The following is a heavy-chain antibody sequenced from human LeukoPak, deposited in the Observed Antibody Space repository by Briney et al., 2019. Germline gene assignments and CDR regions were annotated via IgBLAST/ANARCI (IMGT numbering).Heavy chain of an antibody. CDR1: GGSISSGSYY. V-gene: IGHV4-61*02. CDR3: ARFKSERITMVRGVIMNGNWFDP. CDR2: IYTSGST. D-gene: IGHD3-10*01. Sequence: SETLSLTCTVSGGSISSGSYYWSWIRQPAGKGLEWIGRIYTSGSTNYNPSLKSRVTISVDTSKNQFSLKLSSVTAADTAVYYCARFKSERITMVRGVIMNGNWFDPWGQGTLVTVSS. J-gene: IGHJ5*02.